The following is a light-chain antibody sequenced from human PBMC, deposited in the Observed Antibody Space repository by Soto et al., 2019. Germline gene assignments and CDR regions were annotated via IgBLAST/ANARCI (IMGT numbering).Light chain of an antibody. Sequence: EIVMTQSPATLSVSPGERATLSCRASQSVSTNLAWYQQKPGQAPRLLIYAASVRATGIPARFSGSGSGTEFNLTLSSRKSEDVAFDYCQQYDERNPQFSFGGGTKVEIK. CDR2: AAS. J-gene: IGKJ4*01. V-gene: IGKV3-15*01. CDR3: QQYDERNPQFS. CDR1: QSVSTN.